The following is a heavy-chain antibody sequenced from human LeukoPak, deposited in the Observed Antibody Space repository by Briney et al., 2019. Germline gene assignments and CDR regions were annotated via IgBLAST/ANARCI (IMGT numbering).Heavy chain of an antibody. J-gene: IGHJ4*02. CDR2: IRYDRSNK. V-gene: IGHV3-30*02. Sequence: GGSLRLSCAASGFTFSSYGMHWVRQAPGKGLEWVAFIRYDRSNKYYADSVKGRFTISRDSSKNTLYLQMNSLRAEDTAVFYCASQIKISAAIDYWGQGTLVTVSS. CDR1: GFTFSSYG. D-gene: IGHD6-25*01. CDR3: ASQIKISAAIDY.